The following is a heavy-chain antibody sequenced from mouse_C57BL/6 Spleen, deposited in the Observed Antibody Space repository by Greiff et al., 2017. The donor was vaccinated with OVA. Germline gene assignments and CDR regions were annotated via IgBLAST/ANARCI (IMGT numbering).Heavy chain of an antibody. CDR1: GFTFSDSG. D-gene: IGHD2-3*01. Sequence: EVQLVESGGGLVKPGGSLKLSCAASGFTFSDSGMHWVRQAPEKGLEWVAYISSGSSTIYYADTVKGRFTISRDNAKNTLFLQMTSLRSEDTAMYYCARRDGYYEDYAMDYWGQGTSVTVSS. CDR2: ISSGSSTI. V-gene: IGHV5-17*01. CDR3: ARRDGYYEDYAMDY. J-gene: IGHJ4*01.